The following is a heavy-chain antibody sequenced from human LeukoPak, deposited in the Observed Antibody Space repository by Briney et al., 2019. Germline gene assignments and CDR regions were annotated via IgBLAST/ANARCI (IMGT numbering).Heavy chain of an antibody. J-gene: IGHJ4*02. CDR1: GFTFSGYG. CDR2: ISSNSRSI. Sequence: GGSLRLSCAASGFTFSGYGMNWVRQAPGKGLEWVSYISSNSRSIDYADSVKGRFTISRDNAKNSLYLQMNSLRAEDTAVYSCAKDRPMRIRSFDWLTYYFNYWGQGTLVTVSS. CDR3: AKDRPMRIRSFDWLTYYFNY. D-gene: IGHD3-9*01. V-gene: IGHV3-48*01.